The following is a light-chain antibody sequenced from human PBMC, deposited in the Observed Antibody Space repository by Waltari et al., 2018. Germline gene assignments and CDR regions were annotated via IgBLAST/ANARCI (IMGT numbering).Light chain of an antibody. J-gene: IGKJ1*01. CDR3: HQYGSAPPWT. V-gene: IGKV3-20*01. CDR1: QYFAGNS. Sequence: VLTQSPGNMSLSPGERATLSCRASQYFAGNSLAWYQQKPGQPPRLLIYGASNRATAIPNRFSGSASGTDFTLTSSRLEPEDSAVYYCHQYGSAPPWTFGQGTKVEIK. CDR2: GAS.